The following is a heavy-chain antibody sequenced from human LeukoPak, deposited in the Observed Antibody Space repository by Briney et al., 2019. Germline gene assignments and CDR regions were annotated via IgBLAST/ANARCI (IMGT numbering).Heavy chain of an antibody. D-gene: IGHD2-15*01. Sequence: ASVKVSCKASGATFSSDAISWVRQAPGQGLEWMGGIIPIFGTANYAQKFQGRVTITADESTSTAYMELSSLRSEDTAVYYCARDPPSCSGGSCYSGYYGTDVWGKGTTVTVSS. V-gene: IGHV1-69*13. CDR2: IIPIFGTA. CDR3: ARDPPSCSGGSCYSGYYGTDV. J-gene: IGHJ6*04. CDR1: GATFSSDA.